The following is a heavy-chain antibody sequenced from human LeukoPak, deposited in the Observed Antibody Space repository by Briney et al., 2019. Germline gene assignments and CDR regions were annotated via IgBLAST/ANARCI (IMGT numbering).Heavy chain of an antibody. J-gene: IGHJ6*02. CDR3: ARYPRYCSGGSCYSGEPPRYGMDV. D-gene: IGHD2-15*01. CDR2: ISSSSSYI. Sequence: PGGSLRLSCAASGFPFSSYWMHWVRQAPGKGLEWVSSISSSSSYIYYADSVKGRFTISRDNAKNSLYLQMNSLRAEDTAVYYCARYPRYCSGGSCYSGEPPRYGMDVWGQGTTVTVSS. V-gene: IGHV3-21*01. CDR1: GFPFSSYW.